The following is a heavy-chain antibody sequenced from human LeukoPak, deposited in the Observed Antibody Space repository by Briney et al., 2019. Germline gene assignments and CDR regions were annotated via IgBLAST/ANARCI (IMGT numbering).Heavy chain of an antibody. CDR1: GFTFTSYA. D-gene: IGHD6-13*01. J-gene: IGHJ4*02. V-gene: IGHV3-23*01. Sequence: GGSLRLSCAASGFTFTSYAMSWVRQAPGKGLEWVSGISGSGGSTYYADSVKGRFTISRDNSKNTLYLQMNSLRAEDTAVYYCAKGYSSSWSGPDYWGQGTLVTVSS. CDR2: ISGSGGST. CDR3: AKGYSSSWSGPDY.